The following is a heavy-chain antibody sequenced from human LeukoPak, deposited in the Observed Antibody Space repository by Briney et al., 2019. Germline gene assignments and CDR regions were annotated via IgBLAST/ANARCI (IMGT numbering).Heavy chain of an antibody. D-gene: IGHD6-13*01. J-gene: IGHJ4*02. CDR2: ISGSGGST. V-gene: IGHV3-23*01. Sequence: PGGSLRLSCAASGFTFSTYAMSWVRQAPGKGREWVSGISGSGGSTYYADSVKGRFTISRDNSKNTLYLQMYNLRAEDTAVYYCASNYCDYWGQGTLVTVSS. CDR3: ASNYCDY. CDR1: GFTFSTYA.